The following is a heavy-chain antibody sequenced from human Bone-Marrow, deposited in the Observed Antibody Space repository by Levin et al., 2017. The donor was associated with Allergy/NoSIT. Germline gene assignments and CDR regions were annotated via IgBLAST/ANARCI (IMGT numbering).Heavy chain of an antibody. V-gene: IGHV3-30*18. CDR2: ISYEGFIK. D-gene: IGHD6-19*01. J-gene: IGHJ6*02. Sequence: GGSLRLSCAASGFTFSSYPMLWVRQAPGKGLEWVAVISYEGFIKYYADSVKGRFTISRDNSQKTVYLQMNSLRTDDTALYYCAKLELAGSMQDFEYALDVWGQGTPVTVS. CDR1: GFTFSSYP. CDR3: AKLELAGSMQDFEYALDV.